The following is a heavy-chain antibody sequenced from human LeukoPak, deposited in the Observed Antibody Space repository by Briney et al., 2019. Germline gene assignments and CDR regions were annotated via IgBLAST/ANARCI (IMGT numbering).Heavy chain of an antibody. D-gene: IGHD3-22*01. J-gene: IGHJ4*02. CDR1: GFSFSSYS. V-gene: IGHV3-48*04. Sequence: GGSLRLSCAASGFSFSSYSMNWVRQAPGKGLEWVSHISNTNTTIHYADSMKGRFTISRDNAKNSLYLQMNSLRAEDTAVYYCARDPFFFDSNKALFDFWGQGTLVTVSS. CDR3: ARDPFFFDSNKALFDF. CDR2: ISNTNTTI.